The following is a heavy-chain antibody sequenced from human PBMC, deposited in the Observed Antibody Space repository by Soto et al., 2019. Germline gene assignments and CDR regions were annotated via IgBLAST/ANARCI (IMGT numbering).Heavy chain of an antibody. CDR1: GGSISSYY. V-gene: IGHV4-59*01. D-gene: IGHD2-8*01. Sequence: LSLTCTVSGGSISSYYWSWIRQPPGKGLEWIGYIYYSGSTNYNPSLKSRVTISVDTSKNQFSLKLSSVTAADTAVYYCARANRVMVYAIGLVWFDPWGKGTLVTVSS. CDR3: ARANRVMVYAIGLVWFDP. CDR2: IYYSGST. J-gene: IGHJ5*02.